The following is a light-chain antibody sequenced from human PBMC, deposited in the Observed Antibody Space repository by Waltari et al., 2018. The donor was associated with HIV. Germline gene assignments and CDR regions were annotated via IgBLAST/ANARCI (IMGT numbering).Light chain of an antibody. CDR2: GNS. CDR3: QSYDSNLSGV. Sequence: QSVLTPPPSVSGAPGQRVTISCTGSSSNIGAGYDLHWYQQFPGTAPKLLIYGNSNRPSGVPDRFSGSKSGTSASLAITGLQAEDEADYYCQSYDSNLSGVFGGGTKLTVL. CDR1: SSNIGAGYD. J-gene: IGLJ2*01. V-gene: IGLV1-40*01.